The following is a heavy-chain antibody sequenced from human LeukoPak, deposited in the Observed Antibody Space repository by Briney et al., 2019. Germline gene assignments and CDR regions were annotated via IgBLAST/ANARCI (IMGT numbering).Heavy chain of an antibody. D-gene: IGHD1-26*01. CDR3: AKGATFSGSYFDY. J-gene: IGHJ4*02. CDR2: ISYDGSNK. V-gene: IGHV3-30-3*01. Sequence: GRSLRLSCAASGFPFSSYAMHWVRQAPGKGLEWVAVISYDGSNKYYADSVKGRFTISRDNSKNTLYLHMNSLRAEDTAVYYCAKGATFSGSYFDYWGQGTLVTVSS. CDR1: GFPFSSYA.